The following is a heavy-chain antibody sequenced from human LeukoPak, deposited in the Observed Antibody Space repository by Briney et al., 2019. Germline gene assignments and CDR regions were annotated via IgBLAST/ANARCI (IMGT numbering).Heavy chain of an antibody. V-gene: IGHV1-2*04. CDR1: GYTFTGYY. Sequence: ASVKVSCKASGYTFTGYYMHWVRQAPGQGLEWMGWISPNSGGTNYAQKFQGWVTMTRDTSIGTAYMELSRLRSDDTAVYYCARGTPRRECPRGYCSSTSWVHGMDVWGQGTTVTVSS. J-gene: IGHJ6*02. CDR2: ISPNSGGT. CDR3: ARGTPRRECPRGYCSSTSWVHGMDV. D-gene: IGHD2-2*01.